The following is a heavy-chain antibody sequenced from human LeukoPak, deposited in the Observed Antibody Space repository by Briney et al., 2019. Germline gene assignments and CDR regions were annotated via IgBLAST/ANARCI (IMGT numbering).Heavy chain of an antibody. Sequence: SVKVSCKASGGTFSSYAISWVRQAPGQGLEWMGGIIPIFGTANYAQKFQGRVTITADESKSTAYMEMSSLRSEDTAVYYCAKGYCSGGSCSFDYWGQGTLVTVSS. D-gene: IGHD2-15*01. J-gene: IGHJ4*02. V-gene: IGHV1-69*01. CDR2: IIPIFGTA. CDR1: GGTFSSYA. CDR3: AKGYCSGGSCSFDY.